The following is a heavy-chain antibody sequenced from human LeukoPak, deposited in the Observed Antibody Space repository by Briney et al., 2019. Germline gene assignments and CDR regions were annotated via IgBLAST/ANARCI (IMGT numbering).Heavy chain of an antibody. CDR3: ARDPYSGSYGDYHYYYMDV. V-gene: IGHV3-21*01. CDR1: GFTFSSYA. J-gene: IGHJ6*03. D-gene: IGHD1-26*01. CDR2: ITSTSSYI. Sequence: GGSLRLSCATSGFTFSSYAISWVRQARGKGLGWVSSITSTSSYIYYADSVKGRFTISRDNAENSLYLQMNSLRAEDTAVYYCARDPYSGSYGDYHYYYMDVWGKGTTVTISS.